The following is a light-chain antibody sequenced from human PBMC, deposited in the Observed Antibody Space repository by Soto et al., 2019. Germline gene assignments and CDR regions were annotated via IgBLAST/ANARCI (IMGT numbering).Light chain of an antibody. J-gene: IGKJ2*01. V-gene: IGKV3D-15*01. Sequence: IVLTQSPASLSLSPGERATISCRASDGVGRSLAWVQQRPGQAPRLLIYDASNRATGIPARFSGSGSETEFTLTISSLQSEDFAVYYCQQYNNWPPYTFGQGTKVDI. CDR3: QQYNNWPPYT. CDR2: DAS. CDR1: DGVGRS.